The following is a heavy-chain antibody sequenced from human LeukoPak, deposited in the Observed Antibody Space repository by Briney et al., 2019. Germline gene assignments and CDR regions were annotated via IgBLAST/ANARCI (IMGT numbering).Heavy chain of an antibody. D-gene: IGHD1-26*01. V-gene: IGHV4-59*01. Sequence: SETLSLTCTVSGGSISSYYWSWIRQPPGKGLEWIGYIYYSGSTNYNPSLKSRVTISVNSSKNQFSLKLSSVNAADTAVYYCARTDSGSAIDYWGQGTLVTVSS. CDR3: ARTDSGSAIDY. J-gene: IGHJ4*02. CDR1: GGSISSYY. CDR2: IYYSGST.